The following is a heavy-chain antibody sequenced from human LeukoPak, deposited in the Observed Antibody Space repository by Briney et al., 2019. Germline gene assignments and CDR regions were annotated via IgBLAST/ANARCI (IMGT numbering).Heavy chain of an antibody. CDR1: GFPFKTYW. D-gene: IGHD6-13*01. J-gene: IGHJ3*02. CDR2: ISGDGSAT. Sequence: GGSLRLSCAASGFPFKTYWEHWGRQTPGKGVVWGLHISGDGSATNYADSMKGRFTVSRDNAKNTLYLQLSSLRGEDTGIYYCARTTGGPASTWAFDIWGQGTMVTVS. V-gene: IGHV3-74*01. CDR3: ARTTGGPASTWAFDI.